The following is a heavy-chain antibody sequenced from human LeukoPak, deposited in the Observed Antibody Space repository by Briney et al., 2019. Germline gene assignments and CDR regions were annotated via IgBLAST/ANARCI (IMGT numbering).Heavy chain of an antibody. J-gene: IGHJ3*02. CDR1: GFTFSSYS. V-gene: IGHV3-48*01. CDR3: AKLTPPGTSRAFDI. Sequence: GGSLRLSCAASGFTFSSYSMNWVRQAPGKGLEWVSYISSSSSTIYYADSVKGRFTISRDNSKNTLYLQMNSLRAEDTAVYYCAKLTPPGTSRAFDIWGQGTMVTVSS. CDR2: ISSSSSTI. D-gene: IGHD6-13*01.